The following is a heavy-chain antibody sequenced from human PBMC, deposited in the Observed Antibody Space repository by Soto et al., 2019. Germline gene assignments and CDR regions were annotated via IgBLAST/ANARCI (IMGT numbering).Heavy chain of an antibody. CDR1: GFTFSSYW. CDR3: ARDDPRGSRLVRYYFDY. V-gene: IGHV3-7*01. CDR2: IKQDGSEK. D-gene: IGHD3-9*01. J-gene: IGHJ4*02. Sequence: GGSLRLSCAASGFTFSSYWMSWVRQAPGKGLEWVANIKQDGSEKYYVDSVKGRFTISRDNAKNSLYLQMNSLRAEDTAVYYCARDDPRGSRLVRYYFDYWGQGTLVTVSS.